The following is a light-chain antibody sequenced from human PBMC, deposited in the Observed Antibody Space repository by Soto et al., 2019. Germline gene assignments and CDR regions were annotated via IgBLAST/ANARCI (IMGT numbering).Light chain of an antibody. Sequence: DIPMTQSPSSLSASVGDRVTITCRASQGISNYLAWYQQKPGKVPKLLIYAASTLQSGVPSRFSGRESGTDFTLTISSLQPEDVATYGCQKYNIAPPGTFGQGTKVEI. V-gene: IGKV1-27*01. CDR1: QGISNY. CDR2: AAS. J-gene: IGKJ1*01. CDR3: QKYNIAPPGT.